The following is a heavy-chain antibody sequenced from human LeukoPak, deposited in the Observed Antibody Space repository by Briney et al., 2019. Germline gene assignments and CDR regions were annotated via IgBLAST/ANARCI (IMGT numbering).Heavy chain of an antibody. CDR1: GFTFSDYA. Sequence: GGSLRLSCTASGFTFSDYAMHWVRQAPGKGLEWVAAISYDGSNKYYADSVRGRFTISRDNSKSTLYLQMNSLRGEGTAVYFCARDGSGLGNFDYWGQGTLVTVSS. J-gene: IGHJ4*02. CDR2: ISYDGSNK. D-gene: IGHD3/OR15-3a*01. V-gene: IGHV3-30-3*01. CDR3: ARDGSGLGNFDY.